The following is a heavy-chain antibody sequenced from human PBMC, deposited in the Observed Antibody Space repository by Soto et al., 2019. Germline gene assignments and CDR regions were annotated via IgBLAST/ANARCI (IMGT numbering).Heavy chain of an antibody. Sequence: HPGGSLRLSCAASGFTFDDYTMHWVRQAPGKGLEWVSLISWDGGSTYYADSVKGRFTISRDNSKNSLYLQMNSLRTEGTALYYCAKDIKSGKDYYYGMDVWGQGTTVTVSS. CDR1: GFTFDDYT. CDR3: AKDIKSGKDYYYGMDV. V-gene: IGHV3-43*01. CDR2: ISWDGGST. J-gene: IGHJ6*02. D-gene: IGHD1-26*01.